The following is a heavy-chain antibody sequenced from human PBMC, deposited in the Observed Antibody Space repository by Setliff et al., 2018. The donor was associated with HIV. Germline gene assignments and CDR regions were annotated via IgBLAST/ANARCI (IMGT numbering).Heavy chain of an antibody. V-gene: IGHV7-4-1*02. CDR1: GYTFTNYT. Sequence: SVKVSCKASGYTFTNYTMNWLRQAPGQGLEWMGWIDTNTGNPTYAQGFTGRFVFSLDTSVSTAFLQISTLKAEDTAVYYCARLSPYGDYLLFQYWGQGTQVTVSS. CDR3: ARLSPYGDYLLFQY. J-gene: IGHJ4*02. CDR2: IDTNTGNP. D-gene: IGHD4-17*01.